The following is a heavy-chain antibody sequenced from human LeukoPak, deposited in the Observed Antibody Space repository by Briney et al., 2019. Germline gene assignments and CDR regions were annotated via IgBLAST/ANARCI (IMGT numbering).Heavy chain of an antibody. J-gene: IGHJ4*02. V-gene: IGHV3-74*01. D-gene: IGHD2-21*02. CDR2: IKTDGSIT. CDR3: ARDGDAPMTDFDY. CDR1: GFTFSSYW. Sequence: GGSLRLSCAASGFTFSSYWMCWVRQDPGKGLAWVSCIKTDGSITANAGSVKGRFTIARDNAKNTLYLQMNSLRADDTAVYYCARDGDAPMTDFDYWGQGTLVTVSS.